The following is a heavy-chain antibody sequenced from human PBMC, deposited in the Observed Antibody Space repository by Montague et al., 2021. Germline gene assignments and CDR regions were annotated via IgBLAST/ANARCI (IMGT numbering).Heavy chain of an antibody. Sequence: SETLSLTCTVSRALINSDYYCGWIRQPPGKGLEWMGSVSHGGRTYYNPSLKSRVTISVDTSNNHFSLKLSSVTAADTAMYYCASERDRYYYMDVWGKGTTITVSS. CDR3: ASERDRYYYMDV. V-gene: IGHV4-38-2*02. CDR1: RALINSDYY. J-gene: IGHJ6*03. CDR2: VSHGGRT.